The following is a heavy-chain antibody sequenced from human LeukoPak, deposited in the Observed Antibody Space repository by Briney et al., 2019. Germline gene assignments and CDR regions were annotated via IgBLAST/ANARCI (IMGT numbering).Heavy chain of an antibody. CDR1: GYPFSRYD. D-gene: IGHD2-21*01. V-gene: IGHV1-8*01. CDR3: ARSTVYCGGANCHNAFDI. CDR2: MNPNSGNT. Sequence: GASVKVSCKASGYPFSRYDLNWVRQATGQGLEWMGWMNPNSGNTGYAQKFQGRVTMTRSTSISTAYMELSSLRSDDTAVYYCARSTVYCGGANCHNAFDIWGQGTMVTVSS. J-gene: IGHJ3*02.